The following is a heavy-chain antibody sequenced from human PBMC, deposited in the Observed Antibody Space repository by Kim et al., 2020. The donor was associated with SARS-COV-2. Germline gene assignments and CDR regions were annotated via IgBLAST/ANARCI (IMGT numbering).Heavy chain of an antibody. CDR1: GGSVSGHY. CDR2: SHPVGSH. V-gene: IGHV4-59*02. CDR3: ARAGGFISVFNP. J-gene: IGHJ5*02. D-gene: IGHD6-25*01. Sequence: SETLSLTCTVSGGSVSGHYWTWIRQPPEKGWEWIGFSHPVGSHSYRSSLKTRATLSVATPKIEFSFNLTSVTPAATAAYSLARAGGFISVFNPWGQ.